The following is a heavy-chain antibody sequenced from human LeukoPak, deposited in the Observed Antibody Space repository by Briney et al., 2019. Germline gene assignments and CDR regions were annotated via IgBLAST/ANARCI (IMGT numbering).Heavy chain of an antibody. CDR1: GFTFSSYD. CDR3: AKSKEEYFQH. CDR2: ISGSGGST. Sequence: GGSLRLSCAASGFTFSSYDMTWVRQAPGKGLEWVSNISGSGGSTYYADSVKDRFTISRDNSKNTLYLQMNSLRAEDTAVYYCAKSKEEYFQHWGQGTLVTVSS. V-gene: IGHV3-23*01. J-gene: IGHJ1*01.